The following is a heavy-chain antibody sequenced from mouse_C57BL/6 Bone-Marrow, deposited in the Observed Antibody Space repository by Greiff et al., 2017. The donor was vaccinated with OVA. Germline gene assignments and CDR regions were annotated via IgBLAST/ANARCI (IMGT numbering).Heavy chain of an antibody. CDR3: ARLGYYGSSLDY. CDR2: IYPGDGDT. D-gene: IGHD1-1*01. J-gene: IGHJ2*01. CDR1: GYAFSSYW. Sequence: QVHVKQSGAELVKPGASVKISCKASGYAFSSYWMNWVKQRPGKGLEWIGQIYPGDGDTNYNGKFKGKATLTADKSSSTAYMQLSSLTSEDSAVYFCARLGYYGSSLDYWGQGTTLTVSS. V-gene: IGHV1-80*01.